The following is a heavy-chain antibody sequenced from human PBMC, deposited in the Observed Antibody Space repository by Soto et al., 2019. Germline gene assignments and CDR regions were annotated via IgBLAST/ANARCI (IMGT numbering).Heavy chain of an antibody. D-gene: IGHD2-2*02. V-gene: IGHV4-34*01. J-gene: IGHJ5*02. Sequence: SETLSLTCAVYGGSFSGYYWSWIRQPPGKGLEWIGEINHSGSTNYNPSLKSRVTISVDTSKNQFSLKLSSVTAADTAVYYCAGRTDIVVVPAAIGNWFDPWGQGTLVTVSS. CDR3: AGRTDIVVVPAAIGNWFDP. CDR2: INHSGST. CDR1: GGSFSGYY.